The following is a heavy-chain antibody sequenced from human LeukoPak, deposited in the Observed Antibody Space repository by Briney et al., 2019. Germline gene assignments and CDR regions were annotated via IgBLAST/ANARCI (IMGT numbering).Heavy chain of an antibody. CDR1: GFTFDDYA. CDR2: ISWNSGTI. CDR3: ARGLYGAYVG. V-gene: IGHV3-9*01. Sequence: PGRSLRLSCAASGFTFDDYAMHWVRQAPGKGLEWVSGISWNSGTIAYADSVKGRFTISRDNAKNSLYLQMNSLRAEDTAVYYCARGLYGAYVGWGQGTLVTVSS. D-gene: IGHD5-12*01. J-gene: IGHJ4*02.